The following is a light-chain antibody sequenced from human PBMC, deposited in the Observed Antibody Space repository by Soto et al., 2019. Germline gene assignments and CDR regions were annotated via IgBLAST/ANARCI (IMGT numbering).Light chain of an antibody. J-gene: IGKJ3*01. CDR2: DAS. CDR3: QQRSNWPPSA. CDR1: QSVSSY. Sequence: EIVLTQSPATLSLSPGERATLACRDSQSVSSYLAWYQQKPGQAPRLLIYDASNRATGIPARFSGSGSGTDFTLTISSLEPEDFAVYYCQQRSNWPPSAFGPGTKGDI. V-gene: IGKV3-11*01.